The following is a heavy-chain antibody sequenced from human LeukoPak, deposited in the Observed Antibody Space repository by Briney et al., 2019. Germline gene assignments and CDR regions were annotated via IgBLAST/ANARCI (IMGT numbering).Heavy chain of an antibody. CDR2: ISSNGGST. D-gene: IGHD1-26*01. J-gene: IGHJ4*02. Sequence: GGSLRLSCAASGFTFSSYAMHWVRQAPGKGLEYVSAISSNGGSTYYANSVKGRFTISRDNSKNTLYLQMGSLRAEDMAVYYCARDSGRGELLLINYFDYWGQGTLVTVSS. CDR1: GFTFSSYA. V-gene: IGHV3-64*01. CDR3: ARDSGRGELLLINYFDY.